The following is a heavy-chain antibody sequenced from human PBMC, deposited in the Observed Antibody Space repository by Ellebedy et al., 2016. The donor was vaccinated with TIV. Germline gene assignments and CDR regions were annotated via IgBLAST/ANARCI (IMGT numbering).Heavy chain of an antibody. CDR2: VDYHGSP. Sequence: MPSETLSLTCSVSGGTVSSTRYYWAWIRQPPGKGLEYIGSVDYHGSPYYHPSFKSRVTLSADTSQNQFSLNLRTVTAADTAVYYCARTDPWQPIYDWGQGILVSVSS. CDR3: ARTDPWQPIYD. J-gene: IGHJ4*02. CDR1: GGTVSSTRYY. D-gene: IGHD5/OR15-5a*01. V-gene: IGHV4-39*01.